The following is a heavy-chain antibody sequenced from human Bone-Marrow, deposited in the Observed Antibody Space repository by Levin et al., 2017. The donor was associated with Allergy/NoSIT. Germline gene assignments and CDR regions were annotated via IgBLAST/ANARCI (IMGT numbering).Heavy chain of an antibody. CDR1: GFSFSSYW. D-gene: IGHD3-3*02. CDR3: ARMGIRTFDS. Sequence: GESLKISCAASGFSFSSYWMTWVRQAPGKGLEWVANIWQDGSQQNYEDSVKGRFTVSRDNAKNSLYLQMNRLRAEDTAVYYCARMGIRTFDSWGQGTRVTVSS. CDR2: IWQDGSQQ. J-gene: IGHJ4*02. V-gene: IGHV3-7*01.